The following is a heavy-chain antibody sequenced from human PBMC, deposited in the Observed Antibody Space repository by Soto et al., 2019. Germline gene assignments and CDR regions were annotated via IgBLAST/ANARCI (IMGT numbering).Heavy chain of an antibody. J-gene: IGHJ6*02. CDR1: GFTLSRYS. CDR2: ISSSSSTK. V-gene: IGHV3-48*04. Sequence: GSLRLSCAASGFTLSRYSMNWVRQAPGKGLEWVSYISSSSSTKYYADSVKGRFTISRDNAKNSLYLQMNSLRAEDTAVYYCAIPTGDCISTSCYYYGMDVWGQGTTVTVSS. CDR3: AIPTGDCISTSCYYYGMDV. D-gene: IGHD2-2*01.